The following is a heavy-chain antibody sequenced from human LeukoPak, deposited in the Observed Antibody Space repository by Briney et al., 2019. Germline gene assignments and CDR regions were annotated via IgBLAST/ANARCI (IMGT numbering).Heavy chain of an antibody. D-gene: IGHD6-13*01. CDR1: GFTFSSYG. CDR2: ISYDGSNK. CDR3: AKPIAAAAWGYYGMDV. J-gene: IGHJ6*02. Sequence: GGSLRLSCAASGFTFSSYGMHWVCQAPGKGLEWVAVISYDGSNKYYADSVKGRFTISRDNSKNTLYLQMNSLRAEDTAVYYCAKPIAAAAWGYYGMDVWGQGTTVTVSS. V-gene: IGHV3-30*18.